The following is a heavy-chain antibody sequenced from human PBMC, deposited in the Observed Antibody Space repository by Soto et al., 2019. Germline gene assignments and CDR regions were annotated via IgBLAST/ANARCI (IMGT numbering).Heavy chain of an antibody. J-gene: IGHJ4*02. Sequence: SETLSLTFAVSGYSISSSNWWGWIRQPPGKGLEWIGYIYYSGTTYYNPSLKSRVTMSVDTSKNQFSLKLTSVTAVDTAVYYCARREIQGPIDYWGQGALVTVSS. CDR3: ARREIQGPIDY. V-gene: IGHV4-28*01. CDR2: IYYSGTT. CDR1: GYSISSSNW. D-gene: IGHD1-26*01.